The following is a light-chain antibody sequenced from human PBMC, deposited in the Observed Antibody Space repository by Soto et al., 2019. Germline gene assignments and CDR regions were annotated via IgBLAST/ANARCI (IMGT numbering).Light chain of an antibody. Sequence: DIQLTQSPSTLSASIGDRVTITCRASQSISTWLAWYQQKPGTAPKLLIYKASTLEGGVPSRFSGSRSGTEFTLTVSRLQPDDFATYYCQQYNDSFPYTVGQGTKLEIK. CDR3: QQYNDSFPYT. J-gene: IGKJ2*01. V-gene: IGKV1-5*03. CDR1: QSISTW. CDR2: KAS.